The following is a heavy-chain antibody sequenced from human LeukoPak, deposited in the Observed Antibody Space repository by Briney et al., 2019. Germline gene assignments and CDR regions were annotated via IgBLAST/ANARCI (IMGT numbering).Heavy chain of an antibody. J-gene: IGHJ6*02. D-gene: IGHD3-10*01. CDR2: ISGSGGST. Sequence: GGSLRLSCAASGFTFSSYAMSWVRQAPGKGLEWVSAISGSGGSTYYADSVKGRFTISRDNSKNTLYLRMNSLRAEDTAVYYCAKSEDGSGRYYGMDVWGQGTTVTVSS. CDR1: GFTFSSYA. V-gene: IGHV3-23*01. CDR3: AKSEDGSGRYYGMDV.